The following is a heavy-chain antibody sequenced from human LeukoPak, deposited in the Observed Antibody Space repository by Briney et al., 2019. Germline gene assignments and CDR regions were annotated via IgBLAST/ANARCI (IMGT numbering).Heavy chain of an antibody. CDR3: ARDEAYYDSSGLVFDY. CDR1: GFTFSSYW. D-gene: IGHD3-22*01. CDR2: IKQDGSEK. J-gene: IGHJ4*02. V-gene: IGHV3-7*01. Sequence: PGGSLRLSCAASGFTFSSYWMSWVRQAPGKGLDWVANIKQDGSEKYYVDSVKGRFTISRDNAKNSLYLQMNSLRAEDTAVYYCARDEAYYDSSGLVFDYWGQGTLVTVSS.